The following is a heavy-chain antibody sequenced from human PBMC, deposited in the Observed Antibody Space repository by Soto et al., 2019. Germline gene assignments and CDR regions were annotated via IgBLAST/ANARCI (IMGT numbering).Heavy chain of an antibody. J-gene: IGHJ4*02. CDR2: ISYDGSNK. D-gene: IGHD4-4*01. CDR3: AKLRPRGAVTPYYFDY. Sequence: QVQLVESGGGVVQPGRSLRLSCAASGFTFSSYGMHWVRQAPGKGLEWVAVISYDGSNKYYADSVKGRFTISRDNSKNTLYLQMNSLRAEDTAVYYCAKLRPRGAVTPYYFDYWGQGTLVTVSS. V-gene: IGHV3-30*18. CDR1: GFTFSSYG.